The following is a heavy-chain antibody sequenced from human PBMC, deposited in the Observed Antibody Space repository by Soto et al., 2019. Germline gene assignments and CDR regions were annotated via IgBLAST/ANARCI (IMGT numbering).Heavy chain of an antibody. Sequence: QVQLVQSGAEVKKPGASVKVSCKASGYTFTGYYMHWVRQAPGQGLEWMGWINPNSGGTNYAQKFQGWVTMTRDTSISTAYMELSRLRSDDTAVYYWARYFRGSGYDPSYYDYGMDVWGQGTTVTVSS. V-gene: IGHV1-2*04. D-gene: IGHD5-12*01. J-gene: IGHJ6*02. CDR1: GYTFTGYY. CDR2: INPNSGGT. CDR3: ARYFRGSGYDPSYYDYGMDV.